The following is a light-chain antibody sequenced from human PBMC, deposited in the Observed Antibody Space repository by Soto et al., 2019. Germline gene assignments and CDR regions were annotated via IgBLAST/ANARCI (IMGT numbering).Light chain of an antibody. V-gene: IGLV2-8*01. J-gene: IGLJ1*01. CDR1: SSDVGGYNY. CDR2: EVI. Sequence: QSVLTQPPSASGSPGQSVTISCTGTSSDVGGYNYVSWYQQHPGKAPKLMIYEVIKRPSGVPDRFSGSKSGNTASLTVSGLQAEDYSDYYCSSYAGSNNYVFGPGTKVTVL. CDR3: SSYAGSNNYV.